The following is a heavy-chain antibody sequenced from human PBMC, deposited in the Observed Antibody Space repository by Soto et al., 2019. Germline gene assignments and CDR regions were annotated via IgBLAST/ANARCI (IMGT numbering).Heavy chain of an antibody. V-gene: IGHV1-2*02. D-gene: IGHD3-3*01. CDR1: GYTFTGYY. CDR3: ARGHADFWSGYYYLYNWFDP. J-gene: IGHJ5*02. CDR2: INPNSGGT. Sequence: ASVKVSCKASGYTFTGYYMHWVRQAPGQGLEWMGWINPNSGGTNYAQKFQGRVTMTRDTYISTAYMELSRLRSDDTAVYYCARGHADFWSGYYYLYNWFDPWGQGTLVTVSS.